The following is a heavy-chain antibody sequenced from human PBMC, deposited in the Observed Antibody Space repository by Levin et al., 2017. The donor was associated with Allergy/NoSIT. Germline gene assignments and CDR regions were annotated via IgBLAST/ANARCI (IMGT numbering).Heavy chain of an antibody. CDR3: ARPYGSSPG. CDR1: GGSISGSSFY. Sequence: ESLKISCTVSGGSISGSSFYWGWLRQPPGKGLEWIGSIYYGGSTHYNPSLESRVTISVDTSKNQFSLRLTSVTATDTAVYYCARPYGSSPGWGPGTLVTVSS. J-gene: IGHJ4*02. CDR2: IYYGGST. D-gene: IGHD2-15*01. V-gene: IGHV4-39*01.